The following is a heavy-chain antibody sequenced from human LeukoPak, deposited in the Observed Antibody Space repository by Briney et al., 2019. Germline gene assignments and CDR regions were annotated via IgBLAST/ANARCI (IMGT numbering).Heavy chain of an antibody. CDR3: TTLQGTTVRGVIITHFDY. CDR1: GFTFSNAW. D-gene: IGHD3-10*01. V-gene: IGHV3-15*01. CDR2: IKSKTDGGTT. J-gene: IGHJ4*02. Sequence: PGGSLRLSCAASGFTFSNAWMSWVRQAPGKGLEWVGRIKSKTDGGTTDYAAPVKGRFTISRDDSKNTLYLQMNSLKTEDTAVYYCTTLQGTTVRGVIITHFDYWGQGTLVTVSS.